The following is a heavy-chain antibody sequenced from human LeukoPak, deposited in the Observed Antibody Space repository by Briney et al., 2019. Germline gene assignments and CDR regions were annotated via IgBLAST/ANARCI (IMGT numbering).Heavy chain of an antibody. CDR2: IYHSGST. Sequence: SETLSLTCAVSGYSISSGYYWGWIRQPPGKGLEWTGSIYHSGSTYYNPSLKSRVTISVDTSKNQFSLKLSSVTAADTAVYYCARPSRIADAFDIWGQGTMVTVSS. V-gene: IGHV4-38-2*01. CDR1: GYSISSGYY. CDR3: ARPSRIADAFDI. D-gene: IGHD6-13*01. J-gene: IGHJ3*02.